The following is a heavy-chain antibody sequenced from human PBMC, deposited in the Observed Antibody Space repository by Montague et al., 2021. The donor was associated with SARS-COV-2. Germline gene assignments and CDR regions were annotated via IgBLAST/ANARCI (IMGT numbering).Heavy chain of an antibody. Sequence: SETLSLTCSVSGGSVSSSSYDWGWIRQSPGKGLEWIGEINHSGSTNYNPSLKSRVTISVDTSKNQFSLRLSSVTAADTAVYYCARRSRVVTAIWALRTSLTSWFDPWGQGTLVTVSS. V-gene: IGHV4-39*07. D-gene: IGHD2-21*02. J-gene: IGHJ5*02. CDR3: ARRSRVVTAIWALRTSLTSWFDP. CDR1: GGSVSSSSYD. CDR2: INHSGST.